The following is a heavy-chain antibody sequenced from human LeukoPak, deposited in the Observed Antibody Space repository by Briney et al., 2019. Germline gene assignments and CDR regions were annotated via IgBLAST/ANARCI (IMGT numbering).Heavy chain of an antibody. D-gene: IGHD2-2*01. Sequence: KPGGSLRLSCAASGFTFSSYSMNWVRQAPGKGLEWVSSISCSSSYIYYADSVKGRFTISRDNAKNSLYLQMNSLRAEDTAVYYCARDYLVVPAAMWWFDPWGQGTLVTVSS. CDR1: GFTFSSYS. V-gene: IGHV3-21*01. J-gene: IGHJ5*02. CDR2: ISCSSSYI. CDR3: ARDYLVVPAAMWWFDP.